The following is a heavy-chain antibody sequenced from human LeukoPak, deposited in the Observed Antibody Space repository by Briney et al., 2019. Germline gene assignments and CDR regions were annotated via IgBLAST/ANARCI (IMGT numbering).Heavy chain of an antibody. CDR1: GFTFSSYA. J-gene: IGHJ4*02. D-gene: IGHD6-19*01. Sequence: TGGSLRLSCAASGFTFSSYAMHWVRQAPGKGLEWVAVISYDGSNIYYVDSVKGRFTISRDNVKNSLYLQMNSLSAEDTGVYYCARVKGSGWYEVDYWGQGTLVTVSS. CDR3: ARVKGSGWYEVDY. V-gene: IGHV3-30*03. CDR2: ISYDGSNI.